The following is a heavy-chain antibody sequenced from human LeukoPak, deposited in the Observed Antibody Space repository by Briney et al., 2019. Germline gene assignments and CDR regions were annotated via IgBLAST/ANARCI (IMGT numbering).Heavy chain of an antibody. V-gene: IGHV4-4*02. J-gene: IGHJ4*02. D-gene: IGHD1-26*01. CDR1: VGSITTTNY. CDR3: SRESGAFGPFGH. CDR2: VSLAGRN. Sequence: PSGTLSQTCAVSVGSITTTNYWSWVRQPPGGGLEWIGEVSLAGRNRYNPSLKNRVNISIDESKNHLYLNLASVPAAYTAVYYCSRESGAFGPFGHWGQGTLVAVTS.